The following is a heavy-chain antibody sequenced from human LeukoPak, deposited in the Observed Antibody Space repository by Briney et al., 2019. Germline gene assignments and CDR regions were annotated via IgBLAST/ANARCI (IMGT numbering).Heavy chain of an antibody. CDR1: GFTFSSYD. CDR2: ISYDGSIK. J-gene: IGHJ6*03. Sequence: PGGSLRLSCAASGFTFSSYDMNWVRQVPGRGLEWLALISYDGSIKYYADSVKGRFTISRDNSKNKFYLQLNTLRAEDTAVYYCARDSLRAALHYMDVWGKGATVTVSS. CDR3: ARDSLRAALHYMDV. V-gene: IGHV3-30*04. D-gene: IGHD4-11*01.